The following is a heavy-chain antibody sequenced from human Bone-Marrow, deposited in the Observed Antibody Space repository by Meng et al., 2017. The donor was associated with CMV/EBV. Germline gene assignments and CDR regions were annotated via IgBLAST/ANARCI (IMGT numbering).Heavy chain of an antibody. V-gene: IGHV5-51*01. D-gene: IGHD4-17*01. CDR1: GNRFSNYW. J-gene: IGHJ4*02. CDR2: IYPGDSDI. CDR3: VRREYFDTVNGN. Sequence: GESLKISCQVSGNRFSNYWSGWVRQMPGKGLDWMGIIYPGDSDIVHNPSLEGRVTLSADKSISTAYLHWSSLRASDSAMYYCVRREYFDTVNGNWGQGKLVNLSS.